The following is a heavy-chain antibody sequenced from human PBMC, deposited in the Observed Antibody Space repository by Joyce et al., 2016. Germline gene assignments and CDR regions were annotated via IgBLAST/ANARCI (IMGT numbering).Heavy chain of an antibody. Sequence: QVQVVQSGTEGKKPGDSVKVSCKTSGYTFTSYAMHWVRQAPGQRPEWMGWSKTKNGDTRYSQKFQGRVTITRDTSATTAYMALRRLRSEDTAVYYCAREGWEWNRNYGGYYGMDVWGQGTTVTVSS. CDR1: GYTFTSYA. D-gene: IGHD4-11*01. CDR2: SKTKNGDT. J-gene: IGHJ6*02. V-gene: IGHV1-3*04. CDR3: AREGWEWNRNYGGYYGMDV.